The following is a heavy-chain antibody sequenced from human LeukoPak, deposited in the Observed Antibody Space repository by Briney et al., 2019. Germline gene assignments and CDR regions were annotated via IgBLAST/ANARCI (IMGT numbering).Heavy chain of an antibody. CDR1: GFSLRPSGVG. Sequence: SGPTLVKPTQTLTLTCTFSGFSLRPSGVGVGWIRQPPGKALEWLALIYWDDDKRYSPSLKSRLTITKDTSKNQVVLTMTNMDPVDTATYYCAHFYYHGSSAYQYYFDQWGQGTLVTVSS. J-gene: IGHJ4*02. CDR2: IYWDDDK. D-gene: IGHD3-22*01. V-gene: IGHV2-5*02. CDR3: AHFYYHGSSAYQYYFDQ.